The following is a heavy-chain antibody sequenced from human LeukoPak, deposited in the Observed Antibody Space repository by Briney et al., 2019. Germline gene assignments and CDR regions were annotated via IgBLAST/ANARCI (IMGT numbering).Heavy chain of an antibody. CDR3: ARASGSFDF. Sequence: GGSLRLSCAASGFTFNIYGMHWVRQAPGKGLEWVTIISYDGNNKYYADSVRGRFTISRDNSKNTLYLQMNSLRAEDTAVYYCARASGSFDFWGQGTMVTVSS. V-gene: IGHV3-30*03. CDR1: GFTFNIYG. D-gene: IGHD3-10*01. CDR2: ISYDGNNK. J-gene: IGHJ3*01.